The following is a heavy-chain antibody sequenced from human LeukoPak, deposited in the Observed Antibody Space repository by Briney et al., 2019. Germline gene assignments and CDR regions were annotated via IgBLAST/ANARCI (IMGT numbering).Heavy chain of an antibody. CDR2: ISGGDIST. CDR3: ARDTSDYYYYYYMDV. Sequence: PGGSLRLSCAASGLTFSSYAMSWLRQVPGKGLEWISSISGGDISTYYADSVKGRFTISRDNTKNTLYLQMNSLRAEDTAVYYCARDTSDYYYYYYMDVWGKGTTVTVSS. CDR1: GLTFSSYA. J-gene: IGHJ6*03. V-gene: IGHV3-23*01.